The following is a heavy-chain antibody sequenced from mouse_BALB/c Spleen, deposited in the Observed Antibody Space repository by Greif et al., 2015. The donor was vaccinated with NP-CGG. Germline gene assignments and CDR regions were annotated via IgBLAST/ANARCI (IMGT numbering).Heavy chain of an antibody. CDR3: ANAYYKPLGFAY. CDR2: IDPANANP. CDR1: GFNIKDTY. V-gene: IGHV14-3*02. J-gene: IGHJ3*01. Sequence: VQLQQSGAELVKPGASVKLSCTPSGFNIKDTYMHWVKQRPEQGLEWIGRIDPANANPKYDPKFQGKATITPDASSNTAYLQLSSLTSEDTAVYYCANAYYKPLGFAYWGQGTLVTVSA. D-gene: IGHD2-12*01.